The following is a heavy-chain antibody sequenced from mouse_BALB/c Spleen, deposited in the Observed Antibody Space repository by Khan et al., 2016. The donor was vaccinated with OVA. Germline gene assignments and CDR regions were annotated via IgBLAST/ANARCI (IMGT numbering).Heavy chain of an antibody. J-gene: IGHJ3*01. CDR1: GFTFSTYG. D-gene: IGHD1-2*01. Sequence: EVQLVESGGDFVRPGGSLKLSCAASGFTFSTYGISWVRQTPDKRLEWVATIHTGGAYTYSPDSVTGRFTIPRDNAKNTLYLQLSSLQSEATAIFTGARLVHSYNSEGFAYWGQGTLVTAAA. V-gene: IGHV5-6*01. CDR3: ARLVHSYNSEGFAY. CDR2: IHTGGAYT.